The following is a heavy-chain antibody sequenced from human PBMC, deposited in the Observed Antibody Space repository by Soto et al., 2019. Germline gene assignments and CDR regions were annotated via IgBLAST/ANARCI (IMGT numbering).Heavy chain of an antibody. J-gene: IGHJ5*02. CDR1: GGSISSGDYY. CDR2: IYYSGST. V-gene: IGHV4-30-4*01. CDR3: ARDNVTPYYDFWSGSTNWFDP. D-gene: IGHD3-3*01. Sequence: PSETLSLTCTVSGGSISSGDYYWSWIRQPPGKGLEWIGYIYYSGSTYYNPSLKSRVTISVDTSKNQFSLKLSSVTAADTAVYYCARDNVTPYYDFWSGSTNWFDPWGQGTLVTVSS.